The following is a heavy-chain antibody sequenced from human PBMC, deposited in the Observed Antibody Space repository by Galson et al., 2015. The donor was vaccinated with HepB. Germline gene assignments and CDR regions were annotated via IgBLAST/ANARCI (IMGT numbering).Heavy chain of an antibody. D-gene: IGHD6-13*01. V-gene: IGHV4-59*08. CDR2: IYYSGST. J-gene: IGHJ4*02. Sequence: ETLSLTCTVSGGSISSYYWSWIRQPPGKGLEWIGYIYYSGSTNYNPSLKSRVTISVDTSKYQFSLKLSSVTAADTAVYYCARGYSSSWVDYWGQGTLVTVSS. CDR1: GGSISSYY. CDR3: ARGYSSSWVDY.